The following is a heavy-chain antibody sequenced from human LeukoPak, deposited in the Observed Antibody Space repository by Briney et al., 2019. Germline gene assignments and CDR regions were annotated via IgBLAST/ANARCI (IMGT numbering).Heavy chain of an antibody. J-gene: IGHJ4*02. CDR2: INQIGNT. V-gene: IGHV4-34*01. CDR1: GGSFSGYY. D-gene: IGHD3-16*01. Sequence: SETLSLTCYLYGGSFSGYYWSWIRQSPGKGLEWIGEINQIGNTNYIPSLKSRLTISIDTSNNQFSLNLTSVTAADTGVYYCARIRRPLRGYFDHWGQGTLVTVSS. CDR3: ARIRRPLRGYFDH.